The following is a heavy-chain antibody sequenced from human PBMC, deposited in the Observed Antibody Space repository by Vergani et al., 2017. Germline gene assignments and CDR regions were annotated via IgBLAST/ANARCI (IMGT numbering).Heavy chain of an antibody. CDR2: ISGSGGST. CDR3: AKALRLGEVGATKY. CDR1: GFTFSSYA. V-gene: IGHV3-23*01. D-gene: IGHD1-26*01. J-gene: IGHJ4*02. Sequence: EVQLLESGGGLVQPGGSLRLSCAASGFTFSSYAMSWVRQAPGKGLEWVSAISGSGGSTYYAYSVKGRFTISRDNSKNTLYLQMNSLRAEDTAVYYCAKALRLGEVGATKYWGQGTLVTVSS.